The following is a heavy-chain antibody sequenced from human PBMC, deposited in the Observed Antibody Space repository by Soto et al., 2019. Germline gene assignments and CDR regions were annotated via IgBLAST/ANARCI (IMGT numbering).Heavy chain of an antibody. CDR1: GGSISSGGYY. V-gene: IGHV4-31*03. CDR2: IYYIGST. D-gene: IGHD2-15*01. J-gene: IGHJ4*02. Sequence: PSETLSLTCTVSGGSISSGGYYWSWIRQHPGKGLEWIGYIYYIGSTYYNPSLKSRVTISVDTSKNQFSLKLSSVTAADTATYYCAHFPHYCSGGSCYSYYFDYWGQGTLVTVSS. CDR3: AHFPHYCSGGSCYSYYFDY.